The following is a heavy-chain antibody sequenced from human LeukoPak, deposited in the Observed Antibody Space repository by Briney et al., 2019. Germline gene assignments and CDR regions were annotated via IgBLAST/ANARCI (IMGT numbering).Heavy chain of an antibody. V-gene: IGHV3-23*01. Sequence: PGGSLRLSCAASGFTFSSYAMSWVRKAPGKGLEWVSAISGSGGSTYYADSVKGRFTISRDNSKNTLYLQMNSLRAEDTAVYYCARRRGYYDYYGMDVWGQGTTVTVSS. CDR1: GFTFSSYA. CDR3: ARRRGYYDYYGMDV. D-gene: IGHD3-3*01. CDR2: ISGSGGST. J-gene: IGHJ6*02.